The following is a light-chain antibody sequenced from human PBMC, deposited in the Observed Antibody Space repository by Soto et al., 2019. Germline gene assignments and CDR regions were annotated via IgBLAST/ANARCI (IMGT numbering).Light chain of an antibody. J-gene: IGKJ2*02. Sequence: DIPMTQSPSTLSASVGDRVTITCRASQSISSWLAWYQQKPGKAPKLLIYKASSLESGVPSRFSGSGSGTEFTLTISSLQPDDFATYYCQQYNPFGCTFGQGTKLEIK. V-gene: IGKV1-5*03. CDR2: KAS. CDR1: QSISSW. CDR3: QQYNPFGCT.